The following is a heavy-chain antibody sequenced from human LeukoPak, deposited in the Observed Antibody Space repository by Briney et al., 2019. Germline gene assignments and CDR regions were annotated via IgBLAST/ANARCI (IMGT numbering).Heavy chain of an antibody. CDR2: IGTYKGNT. D-gene: IGHD3-22*01. CDR3: ARTPGMVVVKTFYCMDV. V-gene: IGHV1-18*01. J-gene: IGHJ6*02. CDR1: GYTFTSDG. Sequence: GASVKVSCKTSGYTFTSDGISWVRQAPGQGLEWMGWIGTYKGNTNYAQMFQGRVTMTTDTSTSTAYMELKNLRSDDTAVYYCARTPGMVVVKTFYCMDVWAKGPRSPSP.